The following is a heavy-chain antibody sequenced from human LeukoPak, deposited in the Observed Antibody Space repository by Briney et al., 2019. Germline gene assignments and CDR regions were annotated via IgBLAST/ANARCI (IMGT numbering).Heavy chain of an antibody. Sequence: GGSLRLSCAASGFTLSSYAMSWVRQGPGKGLEWVSAISVSGNTYHADSVKGRFTISRDNSKNTLYLQMNSLRAEDTAVYFCAKDDYYDSSGDPNWFDPWGQGTLVTVSS. V-gene: IGHV3-23*01. J-gene: IGHJ5*02. CDR1: GFTLSSYA. CDR2: ISVSGNT. CDR3: AKDDYYDSSGDPNWFDP. D-gene: IGHD3-22*01.